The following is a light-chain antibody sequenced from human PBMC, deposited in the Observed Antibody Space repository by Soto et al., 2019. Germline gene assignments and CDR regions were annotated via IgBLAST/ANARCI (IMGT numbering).Light chain of an antibody. J-gene: IGKJ1*01. Sequence: EIVMTQSPATLSVSPGERATLSCRASQSVSSNLAWYQQKPGQAHRLLIYGASTRATGIPARFSGSGSGTEFTLTISGLQSEDFAVYYCQQYNNWPRGFGQGTKVEIK. CDR1: QSVSSN. V-gene: IGKV3-15*01. CDR2: GAS. CDR3: QQYNNWPRG.